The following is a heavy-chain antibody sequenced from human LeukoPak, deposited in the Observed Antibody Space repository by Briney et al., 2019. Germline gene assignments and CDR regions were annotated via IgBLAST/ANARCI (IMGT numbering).Heavy chain of an antibody. CDR1: GFTFSSYA. CDR3: ARDRYYDSLSGGLFDY. CDR2: ISYDGSNN. D-gene: IGHD3-22*01. J-gene: IGHJ4*02. V-gene: IGHV3-30*04. Sequence: GGSLRLSCAASGFTFSSYAMHWVRQAPGKGLEWVAVISYDGSNNYYADSVKGRFTISRDNSKNTLYLQMNSLRAEDTAVYYCARDRYYDSLSGGLFDYWGQGTLVTVSS.